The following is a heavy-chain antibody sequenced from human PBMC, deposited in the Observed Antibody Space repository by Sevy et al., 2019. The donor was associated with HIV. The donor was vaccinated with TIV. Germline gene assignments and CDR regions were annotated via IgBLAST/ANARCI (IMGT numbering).Heavy chain of an antibody. V-gene: IGHV4-61*01. CDR3: ARGKACGGDCSNYFDY. Sequence: SETLSLTCTVSGGSVSSGSYYWSWIRQPPGKGLEWIGYIYYSGSTNYNPSLKSRVTISVDTSKNQFALKLSSVTAADTAVYYCARGKACGGDCSNYFDYWGQGTLVTVSS. J-gene: IGHJ4*02. CDR2: IYYSGST. D-gene: IGHD2-21*01. CDR1: GGSVSSGSYY.